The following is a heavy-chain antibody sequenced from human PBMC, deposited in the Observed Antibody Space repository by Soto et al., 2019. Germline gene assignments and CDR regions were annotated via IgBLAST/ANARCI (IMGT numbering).Heavy chain of an antibody. CDR3: ARHRYSYGVYYFDY. V-gene: IGHV4-4*02. J-gene: IGHJ4*02. CDR2: IFHSGST. CDR1: GGSISSSNW. D-gene: IGHD5-18*01. Sequence: SETLSLTCAVSGGSISSSNWWNWVRQPPGKGLEWIGEIFHSGSTNYNPSLTSRVTISVDTSKNQFSLKLSSVTAADTAVYYCARHRYSYGVYYFDYWGQGTLVTV.